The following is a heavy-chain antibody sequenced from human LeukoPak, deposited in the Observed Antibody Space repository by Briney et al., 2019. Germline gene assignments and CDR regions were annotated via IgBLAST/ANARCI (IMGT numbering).Heavy chain of an antibody. CDR2: ISSSSSYI. D-gene: IGHD1-26*01. V-gene: IGHV3-21*06. CDR1: GFTVSSKY. CDR3: ARGSEWELLSCDY. J-gene: IGHJ4*02. Sequence: GGSLRLSCAASGFTVSSKYMNWVRQAPGKGLEWVSSISSSSSYIYYADSVKGRFIISRDNAKNSLYLQMNSLRAEDTAVYYCARGSEWELLSCDYWGQGTLVTVSS.